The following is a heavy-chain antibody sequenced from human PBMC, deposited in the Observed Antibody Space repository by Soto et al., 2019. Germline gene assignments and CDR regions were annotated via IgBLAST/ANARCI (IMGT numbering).Heavy chain of an antibody. D-gene: IGHD6-13*01. CDR2: IYYSGST. CDR1: GGSISSYY. J-gene: IGHJ5*02. CDR3: ARTLAAAPNCFDP. Sequence: SETLSLTCTDSGGSISSYYWSWIRQPPGKGLEWIGYIYYSGSTNYNPSLKSRVTISVDTSKNQFSLKLSSVTAADTAVYYCARTLAAAPNCFDPWGQGTLVTVSS. V-gene: IGHV4-59*01.